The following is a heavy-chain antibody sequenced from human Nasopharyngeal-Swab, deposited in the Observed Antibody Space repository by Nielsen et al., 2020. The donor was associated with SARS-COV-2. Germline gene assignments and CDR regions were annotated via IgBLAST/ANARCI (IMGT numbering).Heavy chain of an antibody. CDR2: MNPNSGNT. CDR3: ARRRPSWYCSSTSCSPEDY. D-gene: IGHD2-2*01. J-gene: IGHJ4*02. Sequence: VRQMPGKGLEWMGWMNPNSGNTGYAQKFQGRVTMTRNTSISTAYMELSSLRSEDTAVYYCARRRPSWYCSSTSCSPEDYWGQGTLVTVSS. V-gene: IGHV1-8*01.